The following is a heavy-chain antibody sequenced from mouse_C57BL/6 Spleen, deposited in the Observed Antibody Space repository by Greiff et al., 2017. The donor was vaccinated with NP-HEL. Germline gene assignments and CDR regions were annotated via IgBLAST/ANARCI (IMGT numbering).Heavy chain of an antibody. CDR3: ARAYAYAIDY. V-gene: IGHV1-82*01. CDR2: IYPGDGDT. Sequence: QVQLQQSGPELVKPGASVKISCKASGYAFSSSWMNWVKQRPGKGLEWIGRIYPGDGDTNYNGKFKGKATLTADKSSSTAYMQLSSLTSEDSAVYFCARAYAYAIDYWGQGTSLTVSS. CDR1: GYAFSSSW. J-gene: IGHJ4*01. D-gene: IGHD6-5*01.